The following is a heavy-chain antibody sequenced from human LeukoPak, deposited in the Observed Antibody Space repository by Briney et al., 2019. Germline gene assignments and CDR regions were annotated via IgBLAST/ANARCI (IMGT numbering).Heavy chain of an antibody. J-gene: IGHJ4*02. D-gene: IGHD5-24*01. V-gene: IGHV1-18*01. Sequence: ASVKVSCKAYGYTFMSHGISWVRQAPGQGLEWMGWISGSSSNTNYAQRLQGRVTMTTDTSTTTAYMELRSLRSDDTAVYYCAREMATIVNQFDYWGQGTLVTVSS. CDR3: AREMATIVNQFDY. CDR2: ISGSSSNT. CDR1: GYTFMSHG.